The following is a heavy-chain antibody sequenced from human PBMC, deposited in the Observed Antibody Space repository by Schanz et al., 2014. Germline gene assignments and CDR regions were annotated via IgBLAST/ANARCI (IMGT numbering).Heavy chain of an antibody. V-gene: IGHV3-23*01. CDR2: MIGSGSSV. J-gene: IGHJ4*02. D-gene: IGHD3-22*01. CDR3: AKDGRLPYYGTGSDFDY. CDR1: GFNFNTYA. Sequence: EVQLLESGGGLVQPGGSLRLSCAASGFNFNTYAMSWVRQAPGKGLEWVSRMIGSGSSVFYADSVKGRFTISRDNLKNTVYLQMNSLRAGDTAVYYCAKDGRLPYYGTGSDFDYWGQGTLVAVSS.